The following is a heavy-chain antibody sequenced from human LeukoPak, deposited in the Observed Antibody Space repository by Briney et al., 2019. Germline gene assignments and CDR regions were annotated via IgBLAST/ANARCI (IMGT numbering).Heavy chain of an antibody. V-gene: IGHV3-21*01. D-gene: IGHD6-13*01. CDR3: ARGLRGGGSSSWYFDY. J-gene: IGHJ4*02. Sequence: PGGSLRLSCAASGFTFSSYSMNWVRQAPGKGLEWVSSISSSSSYIYYADSVKGRFTISRDNAKNSLYLQKNSLRAEDTAVYYCARGLRGGGSSSWYFDYWGQGTLVIVSS. CDR2: ISSSSSYI. CDR1: GFTFSSYS.